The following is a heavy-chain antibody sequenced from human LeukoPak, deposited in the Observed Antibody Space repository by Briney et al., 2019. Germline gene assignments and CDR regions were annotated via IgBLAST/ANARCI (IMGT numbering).Heavy chain of an antibody. D-gene: IGHD2-15*01. CDR2: INSDGSST. CDR1: GFIFSSYW. Sequence: GGSLRLSCAASGFIFSSYWMHWVRQAPGKGLVWVSRINSDGSSTSYADSVKGRFTISRDNAKNTLYLQMNSLRAEDTAVYYCARDRRGHCSGGSCYSIYWGQGTLVTVSS. CDR3: ARDRRGHCSGGSCYSIY. V-gene: IGHV3-74*01. J-gene: IGHJ4*02.